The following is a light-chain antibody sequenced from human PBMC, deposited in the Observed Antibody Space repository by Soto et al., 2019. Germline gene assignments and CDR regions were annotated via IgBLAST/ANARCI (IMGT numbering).Light chain of an antibody. V-gene: IGLV2-23*02. J-gene: IGLJ2*01. CDR3: CSYAGSSTVVA. Sequence: QSAMTQPASVSGSPGKSITISCTGTSSDVGSYNFVSWYQHHTGKAPKLLIYEVSKRPSGVSNRFSGSKSGNTASLTISGLQAEDEADYYFCSYAGSSTVVAFGGVTKLTVL. CDR1: SSDVGSYNF. CDR2: EVS.